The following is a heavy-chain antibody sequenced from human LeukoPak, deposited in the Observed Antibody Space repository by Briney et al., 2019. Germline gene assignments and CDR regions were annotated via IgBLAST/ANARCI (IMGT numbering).Heavy chain of an antibody. V-gene: IGHV4-59*08. CDR2: IYYSGST. Sequence: SETLSLTCTVSGGSISSYYWSWIRQPPGKGLEWIGYIYYSGSTNYNPSLKGRVTISVDTSKNQFSLKLSSVTAADTAVYYCARHIYDSSGYYYFNWFDPWGQGTLVTVSS. D-gene: IGHD3-22*01. J-gene: IGHJ5*02. CDR3: ARHIYDSSGYYYFNWFDP. CDR1: GGSISSYY.